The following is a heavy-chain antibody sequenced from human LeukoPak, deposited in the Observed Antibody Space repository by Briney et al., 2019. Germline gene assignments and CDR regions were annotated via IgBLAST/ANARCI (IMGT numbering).Heavy chain of an antibody. V-gene: IGHV1-2*02. CDR2: INPNRGGT. CDR3: ARQASSAWYPDH. J-gene: IGHJ4*02. D-gene: IGHD6-19*01. Sequence: GASVKVSCKASGYTFTNYYMHWVRQAPGQGLEWMGWINPNRGGTNYAQKLQGRVTMTRDTSVTTAYMELSRLTSDDTAVYYCARQASSAWYPDHWGQGTLVTVSS. CDR1: GYTFTNYY.